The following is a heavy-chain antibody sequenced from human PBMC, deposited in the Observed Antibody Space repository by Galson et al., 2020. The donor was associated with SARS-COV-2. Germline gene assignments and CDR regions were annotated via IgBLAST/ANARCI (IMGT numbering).Heavy chain of an antibody. V-gene: IGHV2-5*02. CDR3: AHRIHDFWSGLWSP. D-gene: IGHD3-3*01. Sequence: KMSGPTLVKPKQTLTLTCTFSGLSLSTSGAGVGWIRQPPGKALEWLALIYWDDDKRYSPSLKSRLTITKDTSKNQVVLTMTNMDPVDTATYYCAHRIHDFWSGLWSPWGQGTLVTVSS. CDR2: IYWDDDK. J-gene: IGHJ5*02. CDR1: GLSLSTSGAG.